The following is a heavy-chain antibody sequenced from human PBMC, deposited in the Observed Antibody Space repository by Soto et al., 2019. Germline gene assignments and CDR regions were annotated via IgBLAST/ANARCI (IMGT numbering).Heavy chain of an antibody. CDR2: VYSSGRT. J-gene: IGHJ3*02. Sequence: SETLSLTCSVSGGSITSGGYYWGWIRQLPEKGLDWVAYVYSSGRTYYNPSLQSRLSISLDTSKNQFSLILRSVTAADTAVYYCAREHNGVNKAFDIWGQGAMGTVS. CDR1: GGSITSGGYY. CDR3: AREHNGVNKAFDI. D-gene: IGHD2-8*01. V-gene: IGHV4-31*03.